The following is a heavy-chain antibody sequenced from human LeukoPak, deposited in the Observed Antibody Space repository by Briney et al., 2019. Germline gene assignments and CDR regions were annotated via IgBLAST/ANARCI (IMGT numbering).Heavy chain of an antibody. J-gene: IGHJ4*02. D-gene: IGHD1-26*01. V-gene: IGHV4-59*08. CDR3: ARHLNGGSYPLDH. CDR1: GGSIRSYY. CDR2: IHDSGST. Sequence: PSETLSLTCTVSGGSIRSYYWSWIRHPPGKGLEWIAHIHDSGSTSYNPSVKSRLTMSVDTSKNQFSLRLSSVTAADTAVYYCARHLNGGSYPLDHWGQGTLVTVSS.